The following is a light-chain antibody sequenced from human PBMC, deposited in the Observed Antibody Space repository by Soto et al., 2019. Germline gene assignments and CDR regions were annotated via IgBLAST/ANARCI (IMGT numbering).Light chain of an antibody. V-gene: IGLV2-14*01. CDR3: NSYTTSSTVV. CDR2: DVN. CDR1: SSDVGGYNF. J-gene: IGLJ2*01. Sequence: QSVLTQPASVSGSPGQSITISCTGSSSDVGGYNFVSWYQQHPGKAPRLMIYDVNSRPSGVSHRFSGSKSGNTASLTISGLQAEDEADYYCNSYTTSSTVVFGGGTKLTVL.